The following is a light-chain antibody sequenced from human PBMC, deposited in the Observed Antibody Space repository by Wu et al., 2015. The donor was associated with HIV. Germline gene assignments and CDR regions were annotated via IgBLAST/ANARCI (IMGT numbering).Light chain of an antibody. Sequence: AIHITQFPSSLSASKGDRVIITCRASQYISNSLAWYQQKPGKAPKLLIYGASTLQSGVPSRFIGSASGTDFTLTISCLQSEDFATYYCQHYDSYPPGFGGGTEVEI. V-gene: IGKV1-8*01. J-gene: IGKJ4*01. CDR3: QHYDSYPPG. CDR1: QYISNS. CDR2: GAS.